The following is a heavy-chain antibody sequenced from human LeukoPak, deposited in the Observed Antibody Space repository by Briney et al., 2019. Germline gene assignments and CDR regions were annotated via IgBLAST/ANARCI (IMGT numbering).Heavy chain of an antibody. V-gene: IGHV4-4*07. CDR3: ARVERSSSSRKVWFDP. CDR2: IYTSGST. D-gene: IGHD6-6*01. CDR1: GGSISSYY. Sequence: TSETLSLTCTVSGGSISSYYWSWIRQPAGKGLEWIGRIYTSGSTNYNPSLKSRVTMSVDTSKNQFSLKLSSVTAADTAVYYCARVERSSSSRKVWFDPWGQGTLVTVSS. J-gene: IGHJ5*02.